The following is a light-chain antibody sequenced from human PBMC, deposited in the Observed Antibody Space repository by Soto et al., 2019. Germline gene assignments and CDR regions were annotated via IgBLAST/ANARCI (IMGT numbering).Light chain of an antibody. V-gene: IGKV3-20*01. CDR3: QQYGSSLF. J-gene: IGKJ3*01. CDR1: QSVSSSY. CDR2: GES. Sequence: EIVMTQSPATLSVSPGERATLSCRASQSVSSSYLAWYQQKPGQAPRLLIYGESSRATGIPDRFSGSGSGTDFTLTISRLEPEDFAVYYCQQYGSSLFFGPGTKVDIK.